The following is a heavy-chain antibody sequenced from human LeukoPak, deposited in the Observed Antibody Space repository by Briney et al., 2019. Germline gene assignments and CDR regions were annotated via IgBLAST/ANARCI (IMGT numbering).Heavy chain of an antibody. Sequence: KPSETLSLTCTVSDYSISSGYYWGWIRQPPGKGLEWIGSMYHSGNTYYNPSLKSRITISVDTSKNQFSLKLSSVTAADTAVYYCARTRSDTYDFDYWGQGTLVTVSS. CDR3: ARTRSDTYDFDY. CDR2: MYHSGNT. V-gene: IGHV4-38-2*02. CDR1: DYSISSGYY. J-gene: IGHJ4*02.